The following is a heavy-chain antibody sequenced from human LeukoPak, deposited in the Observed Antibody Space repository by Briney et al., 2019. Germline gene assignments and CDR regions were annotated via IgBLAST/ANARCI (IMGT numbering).Heavy chain of an antibody. CDR3: ARAQPVTIFGVVYYYYGMDV. CDR2: INPSGGST. D-gene: IGHD3-3*01. Sequence: ASVKVSCKASGYTFTSYYTHWVRQAPGQGLEWMGIINPSGGSTSYAQKFQGRVTMTRDTSTSTVYMELSSLRSEDTAVYYCARAQPVTIFGVVYYYYGMDVWGQGTTVTVSS. CDR1: GYTFTSYY. J-gene: IGHJ6*02. V-gene: IGHV1-46*01.